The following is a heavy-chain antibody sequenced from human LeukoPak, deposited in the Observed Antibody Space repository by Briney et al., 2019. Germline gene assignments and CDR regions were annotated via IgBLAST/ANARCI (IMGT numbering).Heavy chain of an antibody. CDR3: ARDASGPSHYYYYMDV. D-gene: IGHD5-12*01. Sequence: AGGSLRLSCAASRFTFSSYGMHWVRQAPGKGLEWVAIIRYDGTNKYYADSVKGRFTISRDNSKNTLYLQMNSLRAEDTAVYYCARDASGPSHYYYYMDVWGKGTTVTISS. CDR2: IRYDGTNK. CDR1: RFTFSSYG. V-gene: IGHV3-33*08. J-gene: IGHJ6*03.